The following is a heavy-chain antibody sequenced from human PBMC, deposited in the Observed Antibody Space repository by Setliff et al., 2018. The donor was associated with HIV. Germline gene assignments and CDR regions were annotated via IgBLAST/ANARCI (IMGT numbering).Heavy chain of an antibody. CDR2: IRSDETNK. Sequence: AGGSLRLSCEASGFIFSTYGMHWVRQAPGKGLEWVAFIRSDETNKYYSDSVKGRFTISRDNAKNTVYLQMNSLRAEDTAVYYCARVLGPFYYDYWGQGTLVTVSS. V-gene: IGHV3-30*02. CDR3: ARVLGPFYYDY. CDR1: GFIFSTYG. D-gene: IGHD2-8*02. J-gene: IGHJ4*02.